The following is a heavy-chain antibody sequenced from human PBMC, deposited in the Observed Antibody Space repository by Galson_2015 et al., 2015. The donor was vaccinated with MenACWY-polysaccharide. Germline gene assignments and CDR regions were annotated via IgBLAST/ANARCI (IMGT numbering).Heavy chain of an antibody. D-gene: IGHD2-2*01. CDR1: GFTFGSYA. J-gene: IGHJ6*03. CDR3: ARDACSSVNCYSYFFYYMDV. CDR2: ISSDGKNA. V-gene: IGHV3-33*08. Sequence: SLRLSCAASGFTFGSYAIHWARQALGKGLEWVALISSDGKNAYYADSVRGRFTISRDNSKKTVSLEMNSLRNDDTAVYFCARDACSSVNCYSYFFYYMDVWGKGTTVSVSS.